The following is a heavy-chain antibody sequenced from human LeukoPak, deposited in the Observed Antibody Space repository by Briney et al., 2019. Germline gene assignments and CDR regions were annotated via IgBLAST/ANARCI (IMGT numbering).Heavy chain of an antibody. CDR3: AKVFSDYEIFDY. J-gene: IGHJ4*02. D-gene: IGHD5-12*01. Sequence: PGGSLRLSCAASGFTFTTYAMSWVRQAPGKGREWVSGISASGVYTYYADSVKGRFTISRDDSRNTLYLQMNSLRAEDTAVYYCAKVFSDYEIFDYWGQGTLVTVSS. CDR1: GFTFTTYA. CDR2: ISASGVYT. V-gene: IGHV3-23*01.